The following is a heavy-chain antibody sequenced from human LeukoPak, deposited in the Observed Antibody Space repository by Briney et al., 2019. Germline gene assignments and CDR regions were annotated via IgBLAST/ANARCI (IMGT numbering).Heavy chain of an antibody. D-gene: IGHD3-22*01. V-gene: IGHV4-59*08. J-gene: IGHJ5*02. CDR1: GGSISSYY. CDR3: ARRYDSSGYWNWFDP. Sequence: SETLSLTCTVSGGSISSYYWSWIRQPPGKGLEWIGYIYYSGNTNYNPSLKSRVTISVDTSKNQFSLKLSSVTAADTAVYYCARRYDSSGYWNWFDPWGQGTLVTVSS. CDR2: IYYSGNT.